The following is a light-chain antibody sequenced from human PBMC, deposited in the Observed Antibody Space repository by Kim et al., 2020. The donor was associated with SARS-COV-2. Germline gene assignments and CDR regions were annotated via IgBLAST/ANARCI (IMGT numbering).Light chain of an antibody. V-gene: IGLV4-60*03. CDR3: ETWDSNGRV. Sequence: SSVTLTCSLTIGNRSYTIGWHQQQPGKAPRFLMKLEGNGNYDKGSGVPPRFSGSSSGADRYLTISSLQSEDEADYYCETWDSNGRVFGGGTQLTVL. CDR1: IGNRSYT. J-gene: IGLJ3*02. CDR2: LEGNGNY.